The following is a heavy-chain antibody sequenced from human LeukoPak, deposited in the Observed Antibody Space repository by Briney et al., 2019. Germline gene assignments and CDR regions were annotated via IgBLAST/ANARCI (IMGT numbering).Heavy chain of an antibody. D-gene: IGHD3-22*01. V-gene: IGHV1-69*06. CDR3: ARANPYYYDSSGYPPPGAFDI. CDR1: GGTFSSYA. Sequence: SVKVSCKASGGTFSSYAISWVRQAPGQGLEWVGGIIPIFGTANYAQKFQGRVTITADKSTSTAYMELSSLRSEDTAVYYCARANPYYYDSSGYPPPGAFDIWGQGTMVTVSS. J-gene: IGHJ3*02. CDR2: IIPIFGTA.